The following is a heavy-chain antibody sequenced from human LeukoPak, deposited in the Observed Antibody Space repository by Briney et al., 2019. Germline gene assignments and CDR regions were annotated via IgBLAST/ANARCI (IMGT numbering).Heavy chain of an antibody. CDR2: INRNSGDA. Sequence: ASVKVSCKASGYSFTEHSIYWVRQAPGQGLAWVGRINRNSGDAFSAHKFQGRVTMTRDPSVTTAYLDLSSVTSDDTAVYFCARRSGHFSNGICFTDYYMDVWGRGTTVTVSS. V-gene: IGHV1-2*02. J-gene: IGHJ6*03. CDR1: GYSFTEHS. D-gene: IGHD2-8*01. CDR3: ARRSGHFSNGICFTDYYMDV.